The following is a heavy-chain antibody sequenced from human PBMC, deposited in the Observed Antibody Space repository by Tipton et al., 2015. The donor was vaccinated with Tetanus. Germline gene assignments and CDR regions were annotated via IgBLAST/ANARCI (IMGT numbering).Heavy chain of an antibody. D-gene: IGHD3-3*01. Sequence: QLVQSGAEVKKPGXXVKXXRKXXXYTXXXYXXXWVXXXPGQXXEWXXYINXKSGAXNFAQKFQDRVTMTXDTSISTAYMELSRLXSDDTATYFCARGGGTIFAMISHPDYWGQGALXTVSS. CDR3: ARGGGTIFAMISHPDY. CDR1: XYTXXXYX. V-gene: IGHV1-2*02. CDR2: INXKSGAX. J-gene: IGHJ4*02.